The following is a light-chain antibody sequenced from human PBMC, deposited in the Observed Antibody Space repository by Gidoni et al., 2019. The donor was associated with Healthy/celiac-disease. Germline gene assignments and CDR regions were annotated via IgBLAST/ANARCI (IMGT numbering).Light chain of an antibody. Sequence: DIQMTQSPSSLSAYVGDRVTITCRASQIFSNYLNWYQHKPGIAHKILIYAASSLQSGVPSRLSGSVSGTYFTLTISSLQPEDFATYYCQQSYSTPWTFGQGTKVEIK. CDR2: AAS. V-gene: IGKV1-39*01. CDR3: QQSYSTPWT. J-gene: IGKJ1*01. CDR1: QIFSNY.